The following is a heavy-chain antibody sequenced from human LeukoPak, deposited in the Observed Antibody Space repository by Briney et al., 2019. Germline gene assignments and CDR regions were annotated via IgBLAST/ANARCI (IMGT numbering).Heavy chain of an antibody. Sequence: PGGSLRLSCAASGFTFSSYGMHWVRQAPGKGLEWVAFIRYDGSNKYYADSVKGRFTISRDNSKNTLYLQMNSLRAEDTAVYYCARGDYGDYGEIYYYYYMDVWGKGTTVTVSS. CDR3: ARGDYGDYGEIYYYYYMDV. D-gene: IGHD4-17*01. CDR2: IRYDGSNK. J-gene: IGHJ6*03. V-gene: IGHV3-30*02. CDR1: GFTFSSYG.